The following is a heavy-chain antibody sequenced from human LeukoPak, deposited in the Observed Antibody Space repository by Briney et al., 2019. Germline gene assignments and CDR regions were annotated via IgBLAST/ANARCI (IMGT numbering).Heavy chain of an antibody. CDR2: ISWNSGSI. D-gene: IGHD3-16*02. CDR1: GFTFDDYA. V-gene: IGHV3-9*01. J-gene: IGHJ5*02. Sequence: PGRSLRLSCAASGFTFDDYAMHWVRQAPGKGLEWVSGISWNSGSIGYADSVKGRFTISRDNAKNSLYLQMNSLRAEDTALYYCAKDISGYPLYNWFDPWGQGTLVTVSS. CDR3: AKDISGYPLYNWFDP.